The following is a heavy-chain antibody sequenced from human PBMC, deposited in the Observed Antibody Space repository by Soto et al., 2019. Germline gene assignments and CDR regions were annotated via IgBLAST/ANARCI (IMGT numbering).Heavy chain of an antibody. J-gene: IGHJ6*02. D-gene: IGHD2-2*01. V-gene: IGHV1-46*01. CDR1: GYTLTSYY. CDR3: ARGISTTRYYYYYGMDV. Sequence: RASVKVSCKASGYTLTSYYLHWVRQAPGQGPEWMGIINLSGGITNDAQKFQDRVTMTSDTSTSTVYMELSSLRSEDTAVYYCARGISTTRYYYYYGMDVWGQGTTVTVSS. CDR2: INLSGGIT.